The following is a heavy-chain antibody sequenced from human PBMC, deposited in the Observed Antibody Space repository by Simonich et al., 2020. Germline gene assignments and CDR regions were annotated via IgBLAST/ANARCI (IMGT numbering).Heavy chain of an antibody. CDR3: ARHAGFDFDI. CDR2: IYYRGST. Sequence: QLQLQESGPGLVKPSETLSLTWPFSGGSISSSSYYWGWIRQPPGKGLEWIGSIYYRGSTYSNPYLKTRVTISVDTSENQFSLKLSSVTAADTAVYYCARHAGFDFDIWGQGTMVTVSS. CDR1: GGSISSSSYY. V-gene: IGHV4-39*01. J-gene: IGHJ3*02. D-gene: IGHD3-16*01.